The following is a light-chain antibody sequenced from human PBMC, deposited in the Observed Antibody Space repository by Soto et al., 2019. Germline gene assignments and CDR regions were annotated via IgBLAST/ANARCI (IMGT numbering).Light chain of an antibody. CDR3: QKYNSAPYS. V-gene: IGKV1-27*01. Sequence: DIKMTQSPSSLSASVGDRVTITCRASQGISNYLAWYQQKPGKVPKLLIYAASTLQSGVPSRFSGSGTGTDFPITISSLQPEDVATYYWQKYNSAPYSFPRGPSWRS. J-gene: IGKJ2*03. CDR1: QGISNY. CDR2: AAS.